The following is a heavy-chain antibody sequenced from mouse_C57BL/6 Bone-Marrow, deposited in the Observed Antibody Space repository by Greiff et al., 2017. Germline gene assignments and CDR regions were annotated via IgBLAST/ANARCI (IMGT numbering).Heavy chain of an antibody. CDR2: IDPENGDT. J-gene: IGHJ3*01. CDR3: TTFDGYYVAWFAY. D-gene: IGHD2-3*01. V-gene: IGHV14-4*01. CDR1: GFNIKDDY. Sequence: VQLKESGAELERPGASVKLSCTASGFNIKDDYMHWVKQRPEQGLEWIGWIDPENGDTEYASKFQGKATITADTSSNTAYLQLSSLTSEDTAVYYCTTFDGYYVAWFAYWGQGTLVTVSA.